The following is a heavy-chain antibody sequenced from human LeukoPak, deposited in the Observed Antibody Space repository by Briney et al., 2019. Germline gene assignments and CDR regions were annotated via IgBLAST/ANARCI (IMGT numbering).Heavy chain of an antibody. CDR2: ISYSGANT. Sequence: GGSLRLSCAPSGFTLRNYATNWVRQAPRKGLGWVSGISYSGANTHYADSVRGRVTISRDNSRNTLHLEMNSLRAEDTAVYYCAKGRDTSGWYHFDDWGQGTLVTVAS. V-gene: IGHV3-23*01. J-gene: IGHJ4*02. CDR3: AKGRDTSGWYHFDD. D-gene: IGHD6-19*01. CDR1: GFTLRNYA.